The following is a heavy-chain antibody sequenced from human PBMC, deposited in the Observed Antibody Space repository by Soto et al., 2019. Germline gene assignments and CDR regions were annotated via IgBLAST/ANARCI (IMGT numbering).Heavy chain of an antibody. CDR2: VNPGSGDT. Sequence: GDSVKVSGNASGYTFTNNDVHCVRQATGQGLEWMGWVNPGSGDTGYAQKFQGRISMTRDIHIATDYMELNSMTSEDTAVYYCARMESWGSLNWSDPWRQG. D-gene: IGHD3-10*01. CDR3: ARMESWGSLNWSDP. V-gene: IGHV1-8*01. J-gene: IGHJ5*02. CDR1: GYTFTNND.